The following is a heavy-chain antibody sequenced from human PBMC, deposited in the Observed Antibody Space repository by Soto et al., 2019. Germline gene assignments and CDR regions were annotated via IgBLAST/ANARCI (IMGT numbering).Heavy chain of an antibody. CDR3: ARDSPLGYGGNLIDY. V-gene: IGHV3-33*01. Sequence: QVQLVESGGGVVQPGRSLRLSCAASGFTFSSYGMHWVRQAPGKGLEWVAVIRYDGSNKYYADSVKGRFTISRDNSKNTLYLKMNSLRAEDTAVYYCARDSPLGYGGNLIDYWGQGNLVTVSS. CDR1: GFTFSSYG. J-gene: IGHJ4*02. CDR2: IRYDGSNK. D-gene: IGHD4-17*01.